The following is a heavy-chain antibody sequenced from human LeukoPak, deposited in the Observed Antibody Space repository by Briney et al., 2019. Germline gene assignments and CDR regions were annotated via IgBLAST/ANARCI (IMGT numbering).Heavy chain of an antibody. CDR1: GFSLSTSGMC. CDR3: ARSATYYYDSSGQLNFDY. CDR2: IDWDDDK. Sequence: SGPTLVNPTQTLTLTCTFSGFSLSTSGMCVSWIRQPPGKALKWLARIDWDDDKYYSTSLKTRLTISKDTSKNQVVLTMTNMDPVDTATYYCARSATYYYDSSGQLNFDYWGQGTLVTVSS. J-gene: IGHJ4*02. D-gene: IGHD3-22*01. V-gene: IGHV2-70*11.